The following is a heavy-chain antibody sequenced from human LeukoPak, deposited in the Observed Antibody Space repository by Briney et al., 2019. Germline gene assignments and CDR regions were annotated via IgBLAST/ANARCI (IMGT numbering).Heavy chain of an antibody. D-gene: IGHD6-13*01. V-gene: IGHV1-69*06. CDR2: VIPIFGTA. CDR1: GGTFSSYA. J-gene: IGHJ5*02. Sequence: SVKVSCKASGGTFSSYAISWVRQAPGQGLEWMGGVIPIFGTANYAQKFQGRVTTTADKSTSTAYMELSSLRSEDTAVYYCARGRPTTSIAAAGVNWFDPWGQGTLVTVSS. CDR3: ARGRPTTSIAAAGVNWFDP.